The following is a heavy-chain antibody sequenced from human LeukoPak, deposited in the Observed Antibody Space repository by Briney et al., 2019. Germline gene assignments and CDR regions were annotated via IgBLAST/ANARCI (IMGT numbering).Heavy chain of an antibody. Sequence: TPGASLQISCKGSGSSFTSYWIGWVRQLPGKGLEWMGIIYPGDSDTRYSPSFQGQVTISADKSISTAYLQWSSLKASDTAMYYCARQLYSSGWGIGYWGQGTLVTVSS. CDR2: IYPGDSDT. J-gene: IGHJ4*02. D-gene: IGHD6-19*01. CDR1: GSSFTSYW. CDR3: ARQLYSSGWGIGY. V-gene: IGHV5-51*01.